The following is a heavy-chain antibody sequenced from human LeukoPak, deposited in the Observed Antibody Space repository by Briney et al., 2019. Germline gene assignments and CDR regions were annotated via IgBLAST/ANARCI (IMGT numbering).Heavy chain of an antibody. CDR3: ARDKIVGATHFDY. CDR2: IKQDGSEK. J-gene: IGHJ4*02. Sequence: PGGSLRLSCAASGLTFSTYWMSWVRQAPGKGMGWGANIKQDGSEKYYVDSVKGRFTISRDNAKNSLYLQMNSLRAEDTAVYYCARDKIVGATHFDYWGKGTLVTVSS. CDR1: GLTFSTYW. D-gene: IGHD1-26*01. V-gene: IGHV3-7*05.